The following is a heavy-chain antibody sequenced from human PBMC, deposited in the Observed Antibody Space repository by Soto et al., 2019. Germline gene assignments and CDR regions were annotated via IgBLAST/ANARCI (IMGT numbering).Heavy chain of an antibody. V-gene: IGHV3-21*06. CDR3: APHYFDGTPYS. D-gene: IGHD3-9*01. CDR1: GFTFSSFG. J-gene: IGHJ5*02. Sequence: LRLSCAASGFTFSSFGMNWVRQAPGKGLEWISSISSSSSYIYYADSVKGRFAISRDNSQNSLYMEMNNLRAEDTAVYYCAPHYFDGTPYSWGQGTLVTVSS. CDR2: ISSSSSYI.